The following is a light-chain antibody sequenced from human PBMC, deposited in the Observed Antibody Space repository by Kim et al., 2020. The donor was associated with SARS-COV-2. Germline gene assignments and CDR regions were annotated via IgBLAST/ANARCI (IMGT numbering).Light chain of an antibody. CDR2: DAS. CDR3: QQYMDWRVT. CDR1: QTVSTY. Sequence: SVSPGERATLSCRASQTVSTYLAWYQQKPGQAPRLLIYDASSRATGIPDRFSGSGSGTEFTLTISSLQSEDLALYYCQQYMDWRVTFGQGTKLEI. V-gene: IGKV3-15*01. J-gene: IGKJ1*01.